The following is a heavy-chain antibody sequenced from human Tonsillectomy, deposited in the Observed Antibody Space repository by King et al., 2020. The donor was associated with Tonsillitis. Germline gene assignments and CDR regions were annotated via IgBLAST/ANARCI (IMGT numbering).Heavy chain of an antibody. CDR2: IIPIFGTA. J-gene: IGHJ4*02. V-gene: IGHV1-69*01. CDR1: GGTFSSYA. CDR3: ARGSYYDFWSGYYYFGY. D-gene: IGHD3-3*01. Sequence: QLVQSGAEVKKPGSSVKVSCKASGGTFSSYAISWVRQAPGQGLEWMGGIIPIFGTANYAQKFQGRVTITADESTSTAYMELSSLRSEDTAVYYCARGSYYDFWSGYYYFGYWGQGTLVTVSS.